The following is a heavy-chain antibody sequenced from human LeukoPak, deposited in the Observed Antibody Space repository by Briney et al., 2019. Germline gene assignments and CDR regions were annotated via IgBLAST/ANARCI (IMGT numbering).Heavy chain of an antibody. J-gene: IGHJ4*02. CDR2: ISWDGGST. CDR3: ALPYGSGSYWRPLGY. CDR1: GFTFSSYG. D-gene: IGHD3-10*01. Sequence: GGSLRLSCAASGFTFSSYGMSWVRQAPGKGLEWVSLISWDGGSTYYADSVKGRFTISRDNSKNSLYLQMDSLRAEDTALYYCALPYGSGSYWRPLGYWGQGTLVTVSS. V-gene: IGHV3-43D*03.